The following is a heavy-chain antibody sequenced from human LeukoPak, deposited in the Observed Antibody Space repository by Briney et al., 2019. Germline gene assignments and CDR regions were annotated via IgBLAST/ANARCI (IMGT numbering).Heavy chain of an antibody. Sequence: SGPALVKPTQTLTLTCTFSGFSLSTNGMRASWIRQPPGKALEGLARIDWDNDKFYSKSLRTRLTIFKNTSKNQVVLTMTNMDPVDTSTYYCARSSDGSFYDYWGQGTLVTVSS. CDR1: GFSLSTNGMR. J-gene: IGHJ4*02. CDR2: IDWDNDK. D-gene: IGHD1-26*01. V-gene: IGHV2-70*04. CDR3: ARSSDGSFYDY.